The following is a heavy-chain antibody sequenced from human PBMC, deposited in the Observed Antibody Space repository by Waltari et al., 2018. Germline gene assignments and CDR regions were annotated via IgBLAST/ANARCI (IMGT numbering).Heavy chain of an antibody. D-gene: IGHD3-10*01. CDR1: GSRFSNYW. J-gene: IGHJ6*02. V-gene: IGHV3-74*01. CDR3: ARLAPRTYRSPVPGRHYYYGMDV. Sequence: GQLLESGGGLVQPGDSLRLSCAGSGSRFSNYWMNWVRQAPGKGLVWVARISDDETSISYADSVKGRFTISRDNAKNTVYLQMKRLRVEDTAVYYCARLAPRTYRSPVPGRHYYYGMDVWGQGTTVTVSS. CDR2: ISDDETSI.